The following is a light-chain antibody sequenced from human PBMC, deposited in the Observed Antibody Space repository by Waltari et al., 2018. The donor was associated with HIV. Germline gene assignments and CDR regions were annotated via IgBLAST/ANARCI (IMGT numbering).Light chain of an antibody. V-gene: IGLV2-11*01. J-gene: IGLJ2*01. Sequence: QSALTQPRPVSGSPGPSVTISCTGTSSAVGGYKYVSWYQFHPGKAPKLMIYDVTERPSGVPDRFSGSKSGNTASLTISGLQAEDEANYYCCSYAGSSSVVFGGGTKLTVL. CDR2: DVT. CDR1: SSAVGGYKY. CDR3: CSYAGSSSVV.